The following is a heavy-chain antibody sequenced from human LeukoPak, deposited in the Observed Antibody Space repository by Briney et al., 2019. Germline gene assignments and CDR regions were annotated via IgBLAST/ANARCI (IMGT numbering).Heavy chain of an antibody. CDR3: ARDFHLYSYGKYYFDY. Sequence: GGSLRLSRAASGFTFSSYAMHWVRQAPGKGLEWVAVISYDGSNKYYADSVKGRFTISRDNSKNTLYLQMNSLRAEDTAVYYCARDFHLYSYGKYYFDYWGQGTLVTVSS. CDR1: GFTFSSYA. CDR2: ISYDGSNK. D-gene: IGHD5-18*01. J-gene: IGHJ4*02. V-gene: IGHV3-30-3*01.